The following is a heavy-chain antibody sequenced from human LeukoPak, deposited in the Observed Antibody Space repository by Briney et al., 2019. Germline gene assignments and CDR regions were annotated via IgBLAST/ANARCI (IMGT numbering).Heavy chain of an antibody. CDR3: AREKNLGT. CDR1: GFTFGSYW. V-gene: IGHV3-7*05. CDR2: IKEDGSDK. Sequence: GGSLRLSCAASGFTFGSYWMSWVRQAPGKRRGWVATIKEDGSDKYYVDSVKGRFTISRDNVKNSVYLQMNSLRAEDTAVYYCAREKNLGTWGQGTLVTVSS. J-gene: IGHJ4*02. D-gene: IGHD1-14*01.